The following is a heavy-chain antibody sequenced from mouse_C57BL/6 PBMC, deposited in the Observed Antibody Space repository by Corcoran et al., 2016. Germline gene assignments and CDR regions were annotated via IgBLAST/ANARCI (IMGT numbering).Heavy chain of an antibody. CDR1: GYTFTDYY. CDR3: ARPAYSNYFDY. CDR2: INPNNGGT. J-gene: IGHJ2*01. V-gene: IGHV1-26*01. D-gene: IGHD2-5*01. Sequence: EVPLQQSGPELVKPGASVKISCKASGYTFTDYYMNWVKQSHGKSLEWIGDINPNNGGTSYNQKFKGKATLTVDKSSSTAYMELRSLTSEDSAVYYCARPAYSNYFDYWGQGTTLTVSA.